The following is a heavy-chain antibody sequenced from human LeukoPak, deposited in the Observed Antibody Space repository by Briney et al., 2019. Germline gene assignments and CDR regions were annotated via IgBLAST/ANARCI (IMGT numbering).Heavy chain of an antibody. V-gene: IGHV3-7*01. J-gene: IGHJ5*01. CDR3: ATRGGWYPRAFDS. Sequence: GGSLRLSCAASGFTFSSCWMSWVRQAPGKGLEWVASIKGDGSEKYYVDSVKGRFTISRDNAKNSLYLQMNSLRAEDTAVFYCATRGGWYPRAFDSLGQGTLGTVSS. CDR2: IKGDGSEK. D-gene: IGHD6-19*01. CDR1: GFTFSSCW.